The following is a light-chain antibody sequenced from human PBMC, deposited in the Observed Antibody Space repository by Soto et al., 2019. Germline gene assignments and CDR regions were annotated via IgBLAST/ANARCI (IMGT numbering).Light chain of an antibody. CDR2: GAS. CDR1: QSVSSSY. CDR3: QQYSSSSWT. J-gene: IGKJ1*01. Sequence: EIVLTQSPGTLSLSPGERATLSCRASQSVSSSYLAWYQQKPGQAPRLLIYGASSRATGIPDRFSGSGSETDFTLPISRLEPEYFAVYYCQQYSSSSWTFGQGTKVEIK. V-gene: IGKV3-20*01.